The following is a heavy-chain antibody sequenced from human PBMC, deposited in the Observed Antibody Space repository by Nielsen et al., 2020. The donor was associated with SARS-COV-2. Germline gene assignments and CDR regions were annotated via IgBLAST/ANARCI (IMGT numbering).Heavy chain of an antibody. J-gene: IGHJ4*02. CDR2: INHSGST. CDR1: GGSFSGYY. Sequence: SETLSLTCVVYGGSFSGYYWSWIRQPPGKGLEWIGEINHSGSTNYNPSLKSRVTISVDTSKNQFSLKLSSVTAADTAVYYCARDSGNYGIDYWGQGTLVTVSS. CDR3: ARDSGNYGIDY. V-gene: IGHV4-34*01. D-gene: IGHD1-7*01.